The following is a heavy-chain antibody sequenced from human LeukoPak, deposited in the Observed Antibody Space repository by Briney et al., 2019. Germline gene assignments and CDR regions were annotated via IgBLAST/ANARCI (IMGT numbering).Heavy chain of an antibody. CDR1: GFTFSNAW. CDR2: IKSKTDGGTT. Sequence: PGGARRLSCAASGFTFSNAWMSWVRQAPGKGLEWVGRIKSKTDGGTTDYAAPVKGRFTISRDDSKNKLYLQMNSLKNEDTAVYYCTTGLSRGYCSSTSCSYNDYWGQGTRVSVFS. V-gene: IGHV3-15*01. CDR3: TTGLSRGYCSSTSCSYNDY. J-gene: IGHJ4*02. D-gene: IGHD2-2*01.